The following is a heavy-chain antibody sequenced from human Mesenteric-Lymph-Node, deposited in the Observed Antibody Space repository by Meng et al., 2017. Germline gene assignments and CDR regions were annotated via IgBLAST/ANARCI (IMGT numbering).Heavy chain of an antibody. CDR2: ISWNSGSI. Sequence: SLKISCAASGFTFDDYAMHWVRQAPGKGLEWVSGISWNSGSIGYADSVKGRFTISRDNAKNSLYLQMNSLRAEDMALYYCAKDPYGDYYYGMDVWGQGTTVTVSS. D-gene: IGHD3-10*01. CDR3: AKDPYGDYYYGMDV. V-gene: IGHV3-9*03. CDR1: GFTFDDYA. J-gene: IGHJ6*02.